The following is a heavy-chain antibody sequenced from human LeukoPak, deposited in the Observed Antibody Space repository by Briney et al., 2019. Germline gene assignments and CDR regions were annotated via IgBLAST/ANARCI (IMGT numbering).Heavy chain of an antibody. J-gene: IGHJ4*02. V-gene: IGHV1-18*04. CDR1: GYTFTGYY. D-gene: IGHD3/OR15-3a*01. CDR2: ISGNNGNT. Sequence: ASVKVSCKASGYTFTGYYMHWVRQAPGQGLEWMGWISGNNGNTNYAQEFRDRVTMTTDKSTSSAYMELRSLTSDDTAVYYCARGVGVWTGYYVAAFYLDLWGQGTWVAVHS. CDR3: ARGVGVWTGYYVAAFYLDL.